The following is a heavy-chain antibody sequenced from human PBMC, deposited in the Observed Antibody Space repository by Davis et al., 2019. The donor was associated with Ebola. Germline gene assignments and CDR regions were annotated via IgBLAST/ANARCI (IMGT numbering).Heavy chain of an antibody. CDR2: ISGSGGST. J-gene: IGHJ4*02. CDR3: AKDLGLTSGYYPLDY. CDR1: GFTFSSFS. Sequence: GGSLRLSCAASGFTFSSFSMNWVRQAPGKGLEWVSTISGSGGSTYYADSVKGRFTIFRDNSKNTLYLQMNTLRAEDTAVYYCAKDLGLTSGYYPLDYWGQGTLVTVSS. V-gene: IGHV3-23*01. D-gene: IGHD3-22*01.